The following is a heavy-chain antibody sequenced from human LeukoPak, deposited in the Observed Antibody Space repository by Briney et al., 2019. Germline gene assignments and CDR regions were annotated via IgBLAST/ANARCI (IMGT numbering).Heavy chain of an antibody. V-gene: IGHV4-59*01. CDR1: GGSISSYY. CDR2: IYYSGST. Sequence: SETLSLTCTVSGGSISSYYWSWIRQPPGKGLESIGYIYYSGSTNYNPSLKSRVTVSVDTSKNQFSLKLSSVTAADTAVYCCALEWELGKVDYWGQGTLVTVSS. D-gene: IGHD1-26*01. J-gene: IGHJ4*02. CDR3: ALEWELGKVDY.